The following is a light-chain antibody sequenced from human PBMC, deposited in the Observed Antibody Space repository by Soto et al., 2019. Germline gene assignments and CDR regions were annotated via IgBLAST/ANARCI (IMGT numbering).Light chain of an antibody. J-gene: IGKJ5*01. Sequence: DIQMTQSPSSLSASVGDRVTITCRASQGISNFLAWYQQKPGKVPKLLISAASTLQSGAPSRFRGSGSGTDYTLTITSLQPEDVATYYCQKYSSVITFGQGTRLEIK. CDR2: AAS. CDR1: QGISNF. CDR3: QKYSSVIT. V-gene: IGKV1-27*01.